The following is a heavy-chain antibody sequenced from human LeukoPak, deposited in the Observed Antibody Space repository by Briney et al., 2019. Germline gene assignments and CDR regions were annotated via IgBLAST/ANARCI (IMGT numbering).Heavy chain of an antibody. CDR3: ARHRYCSSTSCYRPKYFQH. J-gene: IGHJ1*01. V-gene: IGHV4-4*07. Sequence: SETLSLTCTVSGGSISSYYWSWIRQPAGKGLEWIGRIYISGSTNYNPSLKSRVTMSVDTSKNQFSLKLSSVTAADTAVYYCARHRYCSSTSCYRPKYFQHWGQGTLVTVSS. CDR1: GGSISSYY. D-gene: IGHD2-2*02. CDR2: IYISGST.